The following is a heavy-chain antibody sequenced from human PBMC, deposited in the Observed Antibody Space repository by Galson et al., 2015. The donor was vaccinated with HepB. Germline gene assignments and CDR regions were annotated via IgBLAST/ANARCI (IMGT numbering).Heavy chain of an antibody. CDR3: ARDQSRYYYGSGSYYYFDY. CDR1: GFTFSSYW. V-gene: IGHV3-7*03. D-gene: IGHD3-10*01. Sequence: SLRLSCAASGFTFSSYWMSWVRQAPGKGLEWVANIKQDGSEKYYVDSVKGRFTISRDNAKNSLYLQMNSLRAEDTAVYYCARDQSRYYYGSGSYYYFDYWGQGTLVTVSS. CDR2: IKQDGSEK. J-gene: IGHJ4*02.